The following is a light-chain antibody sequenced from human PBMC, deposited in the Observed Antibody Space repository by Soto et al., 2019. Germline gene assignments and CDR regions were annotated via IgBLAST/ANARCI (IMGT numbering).Light chain of an antibody. J-gene: IGKJ1*01. CDR2: AAS. Sequence: DIQMTQSPSSLSASVGDRVTITCRASQGISNYLAWYQQKPGKVPKLLIYAASTLQSGVPSRFSGSGSRTDFTHTISSLQPEDVATYYCQKYNSAPWTFGQATKMVIK. CDR3: QKYNSAPWT. CDR1: QGISNY. V-gene: IGKV1-27*01.